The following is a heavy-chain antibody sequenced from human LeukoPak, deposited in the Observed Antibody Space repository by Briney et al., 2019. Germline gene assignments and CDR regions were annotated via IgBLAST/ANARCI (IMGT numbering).Heavy chain of an antibody. CDR1: GGSFSGYY. CDR2: INHSGST. V-gene: IGHV4-34*01. D-gene: IGHD3-22*01. Sequence: SETLSLTCAVYGGSFSGYYWSWIRQPPGKGLEWIGEINHSGSTNYNPSLKSRVTISVDTSKNQFSLKLSSVTAADTAVYYCARHVRSGYYHARNWFDPWGQGTLVTVSS. CDR3: ARHVRSGYYHARNWFDP. J-gene: IGHJ5*02.